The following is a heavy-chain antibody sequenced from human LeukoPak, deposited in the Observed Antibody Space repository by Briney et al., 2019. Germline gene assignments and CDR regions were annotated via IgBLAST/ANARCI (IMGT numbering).Heavy chain of an antibody. CDR1: GYTFTGYY. D-gene: IGHD5-18*01. CDR2: INPNSGGT. J-gene: IGHJ4*02. V-gene: IGHV1-2*02. CDR3: ARATALGQLWSLWG. Sequence: ASVKVSCKASGYTFTGYYMHWMRQAPGQGLEWMGWINPNSGGTNYAQKFQGRVTMTRDTSISTAYMELSRLRSDDTAVYYCARATALGQLWSLWGWGQGTLVTVSS.